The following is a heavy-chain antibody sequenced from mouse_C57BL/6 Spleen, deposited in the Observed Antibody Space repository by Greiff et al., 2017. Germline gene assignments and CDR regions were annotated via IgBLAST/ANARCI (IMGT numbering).Heavy chain of an antibody. D-gene: IGHD3-2*02. CDR3: AREGQLRLRGAY. J-gene: IGHJ3*01. Sequence: EVKLQQSGPELVKPGASVKISCKASGYTFTDYYMNWVKQSHGKSLEWIGDINPNNGGTSYNQKFKGKATLTVDKSSSTAYMELRSLTSEDSAVYYCAREGQLRLRGAYWGQGTLVTVSA. CDR2: INPNNGGT. V-gene: IGHV1-26*01. CDR1: GYTFTDYY.